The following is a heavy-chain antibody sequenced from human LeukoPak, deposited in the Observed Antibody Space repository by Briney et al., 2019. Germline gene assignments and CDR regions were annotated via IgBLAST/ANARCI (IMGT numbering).Heavy chain of an antibody. Sequence: QPGGSLRLSCAASGFTFSSYWMHWVRQAPGKGLVWDSRINSDGSSTSYADSVKGRITISRDNAKNTLYLQMNSLRAEDTAVYYCARDADDFWSGYYLLWGQGTLVTVSS. V-gene: IGHV3-74*01. CDR2: INSDGSST. D-gene: IGHD3-3*01. CDR1: GFTFSSYW. CDR3: ARDADDFWSGYYLL. J-gene: IGHJ4*02.